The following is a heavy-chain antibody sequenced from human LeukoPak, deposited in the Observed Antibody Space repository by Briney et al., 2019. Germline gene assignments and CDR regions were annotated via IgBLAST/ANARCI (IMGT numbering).Heavy chain of an antibody. CDR1: GYTFTSYY. V-gene: IGHV1-46*01. CDR2: INPSGGST. J-gene: IGHJ4*02. CDR3: ARVVGATIDY. D-gene: IGHD1-26*01. Sequence: ASVKVSCKASGYTFTSYYMHWVRQAPGQGLEWMGIINPSGGSTSYAQKFQGRVTMARDMSTSTVYMELSSLRSEDTAVYYCARVVGATIDYWGQGTLVTVSS.